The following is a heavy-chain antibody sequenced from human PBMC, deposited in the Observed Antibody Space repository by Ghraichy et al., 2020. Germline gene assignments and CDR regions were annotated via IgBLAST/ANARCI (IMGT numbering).Heavy chain of an antibody. Sequence: SETLSLTCTVSGGSISSSSYYWGWIRQPPGKGLEWIGSIYYSGSTYYNPSLKSRVTISVDTSKNQFSLKLSSVTAAETAVYYCARQRGLLRYFTRGYYYGMDVWGQGTTVTVSS. V-gene: IGHV4-39*01. D-gene: IGHD3-9*01. CDR2: IYYSGST. CDR3: ARQRGLLRYFTRGYYYGMDV. J-gene: IGHJ6*02. CDR1: GGSISSSSYY.